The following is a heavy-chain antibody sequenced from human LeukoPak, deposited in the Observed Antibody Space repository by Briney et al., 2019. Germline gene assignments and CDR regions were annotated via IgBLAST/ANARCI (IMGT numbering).Heavy chain of an antibody. D-gene: IGHD1-26*01. V-gene: IGHV4-59*11. Sequence: SETLSLTCTVSGGSISSHYWSWIRQPPGKGLEWIGYIYYSGSTNYNPSLKSRVTISVDTSKNQFSLKLSSVTAADTAVYYCARTREQEDAFDIWGQGTMVTVSS. J-gene: IGHJ3*02. CDR1: GGSISSHY. CDR2: IYYSGST. CDR3: ARTREQEDAFDI.